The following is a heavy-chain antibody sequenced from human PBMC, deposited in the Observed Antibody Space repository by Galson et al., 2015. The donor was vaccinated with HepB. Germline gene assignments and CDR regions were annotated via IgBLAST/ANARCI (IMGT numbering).Heavy chain of an antibody. J-gene: IGHJ6*03. V-gene: IGHV3-30*18. Sequence: SLRLSCAASGFTFSSYGMHWVRQAPGKGLEWVAVISYDGSNKYYADSVKGRFTISRDNSKNTLYLQMNSLRAEDTAVYYCAKDHYMDVWGKGTTVTVSS. CDR2: ISYDGSNK. CDR1: GFTFSSYG. CDR3: AKDHYMDV.